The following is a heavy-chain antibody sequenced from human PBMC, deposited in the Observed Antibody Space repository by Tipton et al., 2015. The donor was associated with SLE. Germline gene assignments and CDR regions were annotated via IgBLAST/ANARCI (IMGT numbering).Heavy chain of an antibody. D-gene: IGHD3-16*01. V-gene: IGHV4-34*01. CDR2: INHSGST. Sequence: TLSLTCAVYGGSFSGYYWSWIRQPPGKGLEWIGEINHSGSTNYNPSLKSRVTISVDTSKNQFSLKLSSVTAADTAVYYCAREVRGGMGDYWGQGTLVTVSS. J-gene: IGHJ4*02. CDR3: AREVRGGMGDY. CDR1: GGSFSGYY.